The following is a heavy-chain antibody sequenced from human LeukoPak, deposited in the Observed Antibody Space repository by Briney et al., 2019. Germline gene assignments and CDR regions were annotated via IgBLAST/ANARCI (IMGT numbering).Heavy chain of an antibody. Sequence: GGSLRLSCAASGFTFSSYSMNWVRQAPGEGLEWVSSISSSSSYIYYADSVKGRFTISRDNAKNSLYLQMNSLRAEDTAMYYCARDGGSGWSFGLARWGQGTLVTVSS. D-gene: IGHD6-19*01. CDR2: ISSSSSYI. V-gene: IGHV3-21*01. CDR3: ARDGGSGWSFGLAR. J-gene: IGHJ4*02. CDR1: GFTFSSYS.